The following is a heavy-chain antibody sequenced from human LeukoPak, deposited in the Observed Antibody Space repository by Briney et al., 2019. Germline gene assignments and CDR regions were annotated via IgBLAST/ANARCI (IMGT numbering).Heavy chain of an antibody. D-gene: IGHD5-24*01. J-gene: IGHJ1*01. CDR1: GGSISSYY. V-gene: IGHV4-4*07. CDR3: AKGGDAYKVGNY. Sequence: SETLSLTCTVSGGSISSYYWSWIRQPAGKGLEWIGRIYTSGSTNYNPSLKSRVTMSVDTSKNQFSLKLSSVTAADTAMYYCAKGGDAYKVGNYWGPGTMVTVSS. CDR2: IYTSGST.